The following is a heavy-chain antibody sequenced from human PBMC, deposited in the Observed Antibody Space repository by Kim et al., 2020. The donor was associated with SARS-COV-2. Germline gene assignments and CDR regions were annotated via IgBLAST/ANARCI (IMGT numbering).Heavy chain of an antibody. J-gene: IGHJ2*01. D-gene: IGHD5-12*01. CDR3: ARDSGRGFDL. CDR2: IKDDGREK. CDR1: GFTFSSYW. Sequence: GGSLRLSCTPSGFTFSSYWMTWVRQAPGKGLDWVANIKDDGREKKYVDSVKGRFTISRDNGQNALYLQMNSLSVEDMAVYYCARDSGRGFDLWGRGTLVT. V-gene: IGHV3-7*01.